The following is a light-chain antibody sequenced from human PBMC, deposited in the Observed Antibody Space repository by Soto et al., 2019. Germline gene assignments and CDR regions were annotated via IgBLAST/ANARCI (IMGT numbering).Light chain of an antibody. V-gene: IGKV1-5*03. Sequence: DIQMTQSPSTLSASVGDRVTITCRASQTIGIWLAWYQQKPGKAPKFLIYKASRLESGVPSRFSGSGSGTDFILTISSLQPDDFATYYCQQYNSYPWTFGQGTKVDVK. CDR2: KAS. CDR3: QQYNSYPWT. J-gene: IGKJ1*01. CDR1: QTIGIW.